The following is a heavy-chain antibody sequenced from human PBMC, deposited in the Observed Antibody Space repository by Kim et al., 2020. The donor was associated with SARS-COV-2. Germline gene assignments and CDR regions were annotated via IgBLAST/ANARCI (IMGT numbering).Heavy chain of an antibody. J-gene: IGHJ6*02. V-gene: IGHV1-2*04. D-gene: IGHD2-2*01. CDR1: GYTFTGYF. Sequence: ASVKVSCKASGYTFTGYFIHWMRQAPGQGLEWMGWINPNSGGTNYAQKFQGWVTMTGDTSISTAYMDLSRLRSDDTAVYYCARGGVCSSANWFDGMDVWGQGPTVTVSS. CDR2: INPNSGGT. CDR3: ARGGVCSSANWFDGMDV.